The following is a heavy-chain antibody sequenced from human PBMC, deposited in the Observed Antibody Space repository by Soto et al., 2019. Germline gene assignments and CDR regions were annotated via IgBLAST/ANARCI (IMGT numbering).Heavy chain of an antibody. V-gene: IGHV3-23*01. CDR3: AKDPPEPWGGAYFDS. Sequence: PGGSLRLSCAASGFAFSTFPMNWVRQAPGKGLEWVSTISGSSGEKYYAASVKGRFTISRDNSKNTLYLQMNSLRAEDTAVYYCAKDPPEPWGGAYFDSGAQGTLVP. CDR2: ISGSSGEK. CDR1: GFAFSTFP. D-gene: IGHD3-16*01. J-gene: IGHJ4*02.